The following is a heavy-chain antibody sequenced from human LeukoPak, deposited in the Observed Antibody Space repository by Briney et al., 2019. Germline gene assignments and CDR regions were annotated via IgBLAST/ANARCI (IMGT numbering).Heavy chain of an antibody. CDR2: ISSSSGNK. CDR1: GFTFSSYE. CDR3: ARESCSSTSCSYFDS. V-gene: IGHV3-48*03. Sequence: GRSLRLPCAASGFTFSSYEMNLVRQSPGKGLDWVSYISSSSGNKYYTDSVKGRFTISRDNAKNSLYRQMNSLRAEDTAVYYWARESCSSTSCSYFDSWGQGTLVTVSS. D-gene: IGHD2-2*01. J-gene: IGHJ4*02.